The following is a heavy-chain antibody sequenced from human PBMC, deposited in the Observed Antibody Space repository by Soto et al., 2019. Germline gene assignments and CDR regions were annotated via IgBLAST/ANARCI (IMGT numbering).Heavy chain of an antibody. CDR3: ARVDWWGYSSSRGADY. CDR2: IIPIVGTA. V-gene: IGHV1-69*06. D-gene: IGHD6-6*01. CDR1: GGTFSSYA. J-gene: IGHJ4*02. Sequence: QVQLVQSGAEVKQPGSSVKVSCKASGGTFSSYAISWVRQAPGQGLEWMGGIIPIVGTANYAQKFQGRVTITADKSTSTAYMELSSLRSEDTAVYYCARVDWWGYSSSRGADYWGQGTLVTVSS.